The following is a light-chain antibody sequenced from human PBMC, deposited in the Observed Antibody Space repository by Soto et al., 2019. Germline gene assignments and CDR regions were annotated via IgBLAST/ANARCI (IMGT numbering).Light chain of an antibody. CDR1: QSISSY. CDR2: DTS. Sequence: DIQMTQSPSSLSASVGDRFTISCRASQSISSYLNWYQHKPAKTPTLLXYDTSTRATGVPTRFSGSGSGTEFTLTISSLPSEDFELYYCQQYNNSPWTFGQGTKVDIK. CDR3: QQYNNSPWT. J-gene: IGKJ1*01. V-gene: IGKV1-5*01.